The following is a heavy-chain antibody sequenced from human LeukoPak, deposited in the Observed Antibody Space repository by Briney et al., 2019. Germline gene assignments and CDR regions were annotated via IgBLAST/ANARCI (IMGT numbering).Heavy chain of an antibody. J-gene: IGHJ6*02. CDR1: GLHYWQYE. CDR3: AKDFPHYYEVPHRMDV. Sequence: PGGSLRLLCAASGLHYWQYEMLCLRQAPGRGLEWIAYISVRAGTIYYGDSAEGRFTISRDDAKNSLYLQMNGLRVEDTAIYYCAKDFPHYYEVPHRMDVWGQGTTVTV. D-gene: IGHD3-22*01. CDR2: ISVRAGTI. V-gene: IGHV3-48*03.